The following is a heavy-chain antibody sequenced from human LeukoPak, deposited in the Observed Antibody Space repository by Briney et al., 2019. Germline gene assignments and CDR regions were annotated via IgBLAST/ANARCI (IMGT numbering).Heavy chain of an antibody. CDR1: GFTFRSYA. J-gene: IGHJ4*02. V-gene: IGHV3-7*01. CDR3: ARDLSGPSFY. CDR2: IKPDGNEK. D-gene: IGHD2-15*01. Sequence: GGSLRLSCAASGFTFRSYAMSWVRQAPGRGLEWLANIKPDGNEKYFVDSVRGRFTISRDNAKNSLYLQMNSLRAEDTAVYFCARDLSGPSFYWGQGTLVTVSS.